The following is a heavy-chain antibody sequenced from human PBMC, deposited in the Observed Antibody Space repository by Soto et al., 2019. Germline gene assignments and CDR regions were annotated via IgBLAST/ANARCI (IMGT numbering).Heavy chain of an antibody. D-gene: IGHD3-22*01. CDR2: INAGNGNT. Sequence: ASLNVSCKASAYTFTSYAMHWVRQAPGQRLEWMGWINAGNGNTKYSQKFQGRVTITRDTSASTAYMELSSLRSEDTAVYYCARDIYYDSSVYSFPGIRGWFYPWGQGTLVTVSS. J-gene: IGHJ5*02. CDR1: AYTFTSYA. CDR3: ARDIYYDSSVYSFPGIRGWFYP. V-gene: IGHV1-3*01.